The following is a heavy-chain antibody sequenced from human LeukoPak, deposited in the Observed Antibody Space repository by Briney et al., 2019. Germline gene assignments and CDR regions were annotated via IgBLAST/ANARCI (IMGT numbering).Heavy chain of an antibody. CDR1: GDSVSSNSAA. Sequence: SQTLSLTCAISGDSVSSNSAAWNWIRQSPSSGLEWLGRTYYRSKWYNDYAVSVKSRITINPDTSKNQFSLQLNSVTPEDTAVYYCARDAYYDILTGYLHDAFDIWGQGTMVTVSS. J-gene: IGHJ3*02. D-gene: IGHD3-9*01. CDR2: TYYRSKWYN. CDR3: ARDAYYDILTGYLHDAFDI. V-gene: IGHV6-1*01.